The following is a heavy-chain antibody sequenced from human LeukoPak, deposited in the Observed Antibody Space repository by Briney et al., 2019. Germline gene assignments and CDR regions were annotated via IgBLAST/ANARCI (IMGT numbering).Heavy chain of an antibody. Sequence: GASVKVSCKASGYTFTGYYMHWVRQAPGQGLEWMGWINPNSGGTNYAQKFQGRVTMTRDTSISTAYMELSRLRSDDTAVYYCARELTRGWYNAFDIWGQGTMVTVSS. D-gene: IGHD6-19*01. V-gene: IGHV1-2*02. CDR1: GYTFTGYY. CDR2: INPNSGGT. CDR3: ARELTRGWYNAFDI. J-gene: IGHJ3*02.